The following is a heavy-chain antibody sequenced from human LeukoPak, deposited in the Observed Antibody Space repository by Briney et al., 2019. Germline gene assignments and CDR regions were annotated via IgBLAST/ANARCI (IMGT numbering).Heavy chain of an antibody. D-gene: IGHD6-13*01. CDR3: RAGPRCINSWYDY. J-gene: IGHJ4*02. Sequence: PGGSLRLSCAASGFTFSSYSMNWVRQAPGKGLEWVSYISSSSSTIYYADSVKGRFTISRDNSKNTLYLQMNSLRAEDTAVYYCRAGPRCINSWYDYWGQGTLVTVSS. CDR1: GFTFSSYS. V-gene: IGHV3-48*01. CDR2: ISSSSSTI.